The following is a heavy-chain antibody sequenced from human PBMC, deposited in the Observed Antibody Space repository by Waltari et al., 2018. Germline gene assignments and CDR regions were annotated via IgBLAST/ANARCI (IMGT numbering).Heavy chain of an antibody. CDR2: VQHRGKT. V-gene: IGHV4-4*02. CDR1: GDTISGNYW. D-gene: IGHD2-2*01. J-gene: IGHJ4*02. Sequence: QVQLQESGQGLVKPSGTLSLTCAVSGDTISGNYWWSGVRKSPEKGLKWIEQVQHRGKTHYNPSLQSRVTKSVAKPMNQFSLTLNSVTGADTAVYYCAGDRAIGLFFDYWGRGTLVTVSS. CDR3: AGDRAIGLFFDY.